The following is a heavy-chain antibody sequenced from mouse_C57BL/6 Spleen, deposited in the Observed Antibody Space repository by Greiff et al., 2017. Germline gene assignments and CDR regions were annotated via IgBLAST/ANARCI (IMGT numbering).Heavy chain of an antibody. Sequence: QVQLKQPGTELVKPGASVKLSCKASGYTFTSYWMHWVKQRPGHGLEWIGNINPSNGGTNYNEKFKSKATLTVDKSSSTAYMQLSSLTSEYSAVYYCAIYPPPYYGSGLYNGGPGTTLTLSS. CDR1: GYTFTSYW. CDR3: AIYPPPYYGSGLYN. CDR2: INPSNGGT. D-gene: IGHD1-1*01. V-gene: IGHV1-53*01. J-gene: IGHJ2*01.